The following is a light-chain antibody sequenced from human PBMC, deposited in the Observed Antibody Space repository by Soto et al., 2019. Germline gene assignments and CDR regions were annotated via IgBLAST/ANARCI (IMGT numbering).Light chain of an antibody. CDR3: QKYNSAPWT. CDR1: QGISNY. V-gene: IGKV1-27*01. CDR2: AAS. J-gene: IGKJ1*01. Sequence: DIQMTQSPSSLSASVGDRVTITCRASQGISNYLAWYQQKPGKVPKLLIYAASTLQSGVPSRFSGSESGTDFTLTISSLQPVDVATYYCQKYNSAPWTFGQGTKVEIK.